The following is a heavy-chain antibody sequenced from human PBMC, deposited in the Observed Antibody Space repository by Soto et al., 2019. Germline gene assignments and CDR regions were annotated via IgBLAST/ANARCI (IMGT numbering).Heavy chain of an antibody. V-gene: IGHV3-30*18. Sequence: GGSLRLSCAASGFTFSGYGMHWVRQAPGKGLEWVAVIAYDESNKHYADSVKGRFTISRDNSKNTLYLQMSSLRAEDTAVYYCAKDEVFHLGALYDWGQGTPVTVSS. CDR2: IAYDESNK. D-gene: IGHD3-16*01. CDR1: GFTFSGYG. J-gene: IGHJ4*02. CDR3: AKDEVFHLGALYD.